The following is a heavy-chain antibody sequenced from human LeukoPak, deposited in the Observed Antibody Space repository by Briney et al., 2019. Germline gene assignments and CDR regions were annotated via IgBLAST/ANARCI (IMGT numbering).Heavy chain of an antibody. J-gene: IGHJ6*04. CDR1: GFTFSSYG. CDR2: IWYDGSNK. Sequence: GRSLRLSCAASGFTFSSYGMHWVRQAPGKGLEWVAVIWYDGSNKYYADSVKGRFTISRDNSKNTLYLQMNSLRAEDTAVYCCARDNVAAAGYYYYYGMDVWGKGTTVTVSS. CDR3: ARDNVAAAGYYYYYGMDV. V-gene: IGHV3-33*01. D-gene: IGHD6-13*01.